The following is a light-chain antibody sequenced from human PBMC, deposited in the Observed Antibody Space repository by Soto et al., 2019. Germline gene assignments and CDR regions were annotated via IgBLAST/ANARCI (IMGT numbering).Light chain of an antibody. CDR1: RSNIGSNS. V-gene: IGLV1-47*02. Sequence: QSVLTQPPSASETPGQRITISCSGSRSNIGSNSVYWYQQLSGTAPKLLIYTNSQRPSGVPERFSGAKSGTSASLAISGLRSEDEADYYCATWDDSLRNWVFGGGTKLTVL. CDR2: TNS. CDR3: ATWDDSLRNWV. J-gene: IGLJ3*02.